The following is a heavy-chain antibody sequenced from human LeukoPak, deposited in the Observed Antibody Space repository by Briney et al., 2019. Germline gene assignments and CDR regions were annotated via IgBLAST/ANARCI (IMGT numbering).Heavy chain of an antibody. D-gene: IGHD3-10*01. Sequence: SVKVSCKASGGTFSSYAISWVRQAPGQGLEWMGGIIPIFGTADYAQKFQGRVTITADESTSTAYMELSSLRSEDTAVYYCARDLRPDYYGSGSLDYWGQGTLVTVSS. V-gene: IGHV1-69*13. CDR3: ARDLRPDYYGSGSLDY. J-gene: IGHJ4*02. CDR1: GGTFSSYA. CDR2: IIPIFGTA.